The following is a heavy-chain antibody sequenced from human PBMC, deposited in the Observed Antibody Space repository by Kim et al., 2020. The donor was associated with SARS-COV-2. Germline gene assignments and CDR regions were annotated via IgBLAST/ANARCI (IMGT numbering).Heavy chain of an antibody. CDR3: AHTYYDFWSGYFPGGHFDY. D-gene: IGHD3-3*01. Sequence: SGPTLVNPTQTLTLTCTFSGFSLSTSGVGVGWIRQPPGKALEWLALIYWDDDKRYSPSLKSRLTITKDTSKNQVVLTMTNMDPVDTATYYCAHTYYDFWSGYFPGGHFDYWGQGTLVTVSS. CDR2: IYWDDDK. V-gene: IGHV2-5*02. J-gene: IGHJ4*02. CDR1: GFSLSTSGVG.